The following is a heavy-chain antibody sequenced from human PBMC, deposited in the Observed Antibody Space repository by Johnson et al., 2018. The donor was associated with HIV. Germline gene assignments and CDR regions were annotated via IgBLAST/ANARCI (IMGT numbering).Heavy chain of an antibody. D-gene: IGHD2-21*01. CDR3: AGDVGLLAYCGGDCADAFDI. J-gene: IGHJ3*02. Sequence: VQLVESGGGLVKPGGSLRLSCAASGFTLHDYDMSWVRQAPGKGLEWVSGFYRNGGSTGYAASVKGRFTISRDNAKNSLYLQMNSLRAEDTAVYYCAGDVGLLAYCGGDCADAFDIWGQGTMVTVSS. V-gene: IGHV3-20*04. CDR2: FYRNGGST. CDR1: GFTLHDYD.